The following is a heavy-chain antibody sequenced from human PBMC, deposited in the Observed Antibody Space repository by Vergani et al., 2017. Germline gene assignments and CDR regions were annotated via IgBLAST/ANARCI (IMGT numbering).Heavy chain of an antibody. CDR2: ISAYNGNT. Sequence: VSCKASGYTFTSYGISWVRQAPGQGLEWMGWISAYNGNTNYAQKLQGRVTMTTDTSTSTAYMELRSLRSDDTAVYYCARDQLQGLGYCSRGSCYPGDYWGQGTLVTVSS. D-gene: IGHD2-15*01. CDR3: ARDQLQGLGYCSRGSCYPGDY. J-gene: IGHJ4*02. CDR1: GYTFTSYG. V-gene: IGHV1-18*01.